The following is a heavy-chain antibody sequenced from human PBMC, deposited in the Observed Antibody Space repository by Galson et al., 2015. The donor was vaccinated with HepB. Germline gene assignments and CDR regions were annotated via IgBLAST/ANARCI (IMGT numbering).Heavy chain of an antibody. D-gene: IGHD1-26*01. CDR1: GFTFSDYY. Sequence: SLRLSCAASGFTFSDYYMSWIRQAPGKGLEWVSYISSSSSYTNYADSVKGRFTISRDNAKNSLYLQMNSLRAEDTALYYCAREYSGSPLGAFDIWGQGTMVTVS. CDR3: AREYSGSPLGAFDI. CDR2: ISSSSSYT. J-gene: IGHJ3*02. V-gene: IGHV3-11*06.